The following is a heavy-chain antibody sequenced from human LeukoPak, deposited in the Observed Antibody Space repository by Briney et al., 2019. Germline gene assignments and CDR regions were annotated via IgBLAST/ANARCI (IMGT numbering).Heavy chain of an antibody. J-gene: IGHJ4*02. CDR1: GGSISSGSYY. D-gene: IGHD3-10*01. CDR2: IYTSGST. CDR3: ARDTMVRGVHLYIFDY. Sequence: SETLSLTCTVSGGSISSGSYYWSWIRQPAGKGLEWIGRIYTSGSTNYNPSLKSRVTISVDTSKNQFSLKLSSVTAADTAVYYCARDTMVRGVHLYIFDYWGQGTLVTVSS. V-gene: IGHV4-61*02.